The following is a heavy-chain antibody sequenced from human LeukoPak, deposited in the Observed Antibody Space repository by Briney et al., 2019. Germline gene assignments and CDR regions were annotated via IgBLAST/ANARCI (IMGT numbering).Heavy chain of an antibody. D-gene: IGHD6-25*01. CDR2: NNLKSGDT. V-gene: IGHV1-2*02. Sequence: GASVRVSCKASGHTFTDSLLHWVRQAPGQGLDYMGWNNLKSGDTFYAQRFRARVTMTRDTSISTAYMDLSRLTSDDTAVYFCARDVSTSATWELDYWGQGTLVTVSS. CDR3: ARDVSTSATWELDY. J-gene: IGHJ4*02. CDR1: GHTFTDSL.